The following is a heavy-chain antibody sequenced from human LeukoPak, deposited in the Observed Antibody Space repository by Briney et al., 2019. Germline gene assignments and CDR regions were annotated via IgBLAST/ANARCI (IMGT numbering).Heavy chain of an antibody. Sequence: GGSLTLSCTASGLTFSTSAFNWVRQAPGKGLEWVASIGPTGSDRYHADSIKGRFTISRDNANNFLYLQMNSLRAEDTAVYYCATETNGRHYDYWGQGTLLTGSS. J-gene: IGHJ4*02. CDR1: GLTFSTSA. CDR3: ATETNGRHYDY. V-gene: IGHV3-21*06. D-gene: IGHD1-14*01. CDR2: IGPTGSDR.